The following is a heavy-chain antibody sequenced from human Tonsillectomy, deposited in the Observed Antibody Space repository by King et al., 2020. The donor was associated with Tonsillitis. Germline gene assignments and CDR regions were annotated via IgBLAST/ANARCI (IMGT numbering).Heavy chain of an antibody. V-gene: IGHV3-15*07. CDR1: VFTFTNAW. Sequence: VQLVESWGGLVKPGESLRLSCAASVFTFTNAWMNWVRQAPGKGLEWVGRMKSKTDGGTIDYVAPVKGRFSISRDDSKNTLYLQMNSLKAEDTAVYYCYYNYMGVWGKGTTVTVSS. J-gene: IGHJ6*03. CDR2: MKSKTDGGTI. CDR3: YYNYMGV.